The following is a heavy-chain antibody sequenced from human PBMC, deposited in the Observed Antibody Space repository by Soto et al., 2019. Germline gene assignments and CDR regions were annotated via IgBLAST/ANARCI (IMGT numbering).Heavy chain of an antibody. CDR1: GFTFSSYD. Sequence: GGSLRLSCSASGFTFSSYDIHWVRQGPGKGLEWVSAIGTAGDTNYAGSVKGRFTISRENAKNSLYLQMNSLRAGDTAIYFCARAIGPTLFDYWGQGTLVTVYS. V-gene: IGHV3-13*04. CDR3: ARAIGPTLFDY. CDR2: IGTAGDT. J-gene: IGHJ4*02. D-gene: IGHD3-22*01.